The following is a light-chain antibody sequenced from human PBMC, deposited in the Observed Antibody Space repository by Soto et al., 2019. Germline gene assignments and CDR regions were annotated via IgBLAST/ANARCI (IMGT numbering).Light chain of an antibody. CDR3: SSYTSSSLVV. CDR1: SSDVGGYNY. J-gene: IGLJ2*01. V-gene: IGLV2-14*01. CDR2: EVT. Sequence: QSALTQPASVSGSPGQSITVSCTGTSSDVGGYNYVSWYQQHPGKAPKLMIYEVTHRPLGVSNRFSGSRSGDTASLTISGLQPEDEADYYCSSYTSSSLVVFGGGTQLTVL.